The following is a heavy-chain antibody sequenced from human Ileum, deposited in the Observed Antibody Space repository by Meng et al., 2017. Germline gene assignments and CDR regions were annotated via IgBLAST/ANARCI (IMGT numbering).Heavy chain of an antibody. CDR1: GFTFSDYY. CDR2: ISSSGRTI. Sequence: QVQLVESGRCLVKLGGSLRLSVAGSGFTFSDYYRSWIRQAPGKGMEWVSYISSSGRTIYYADSVKGRFTISRDNAKNSLYLQMNSLRAEDTAVYYCAREGAIRTTVHFDSWGQGTLVTVAS. J-gene: IGHJ4*02. CDR3: AREGAIRTTVHFDS. V-gene: IGHV3-11*01. D-gene: IGHD4-11*01.